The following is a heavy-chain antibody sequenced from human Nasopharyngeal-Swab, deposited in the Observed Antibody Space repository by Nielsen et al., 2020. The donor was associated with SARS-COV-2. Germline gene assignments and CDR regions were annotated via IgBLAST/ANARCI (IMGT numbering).Heavy chain of an antibody. D-gene: IGHD1/OR15-1a*01. CDR2: IYYSGGT. V-gene: IGHV4-31*02. J-gene: IGHJ6*03. CDR3: ARVLGNTYYYSYMDV. Sequence: SCTLSGASISGGGYYWSWIRQHPGKGLEWIGHIYYSGGTYYNPSLKSRATISIDTSRKRFSLNLSSVTAADTAVYYCARVLGNTYYYSYMDVWGKGTTVNVSS. CDR1: GASISGGGYY.